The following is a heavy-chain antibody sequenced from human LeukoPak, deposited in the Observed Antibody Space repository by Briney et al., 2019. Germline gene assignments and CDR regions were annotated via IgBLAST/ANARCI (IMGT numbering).Heavy chain of an antibody. J-gene: IGHJ4*02. CDR1: GYTFTGYY. CDR3: ARGVDYVWGSYRYTPPDY. CDR2: INPNSGGT. Sequence: ASVKVSCKASGYTFTGYYMHWVRQAPGQGLEWMGWINPNSGGTNYAQKFQGRVTMTRDTSISTAYMELSRLRSDNTAVYYCARGVDYVWGSYRYTPPDYWGQGTLVTVSS. D-gene: IGHD3-16*02. V-gene: IGHV1-2*02.